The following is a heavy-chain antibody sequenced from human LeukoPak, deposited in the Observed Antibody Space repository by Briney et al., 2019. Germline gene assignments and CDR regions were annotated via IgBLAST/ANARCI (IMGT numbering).Heavy chain of an antibody. D-gene: IGHD5-18*01. CDR3: ARGTAMVIPIRYYYMDV. CDR1: GGSFSGYY. CDR2: INHSGST. V-gene: IGHV4-34*01. J-gene: IGHJ6*03. Sequence: SETLSLTCAVHGGSFSGYYWSWIRQPPGKGLEWIGEINHSGSTNYNPSLKSRVTISVDTSKNQFSLKLSSVTAADTAVYYCARGTAMVIPIRYYYMDVWGKGTTVTVSS.